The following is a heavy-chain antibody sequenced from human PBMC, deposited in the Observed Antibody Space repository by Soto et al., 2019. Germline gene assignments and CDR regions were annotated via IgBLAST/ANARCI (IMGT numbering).Heavy chain of an antibody. V-gene: IGHV1-69*13. CDR2: IIPIFGTA. CDR3: ARAHQSSSSRNGMDV. Sequence: ASVKVSCKASGGTFSSYAISWVRQAPGQGLEWMGGIIPIFGTANYAQKFQGRVTITADESTSTAYMELSSLRSEDTAVYYCARAHQSSSSRNGMDVWGQGTTVTVSS. CDR1: GGTFSSYA. J-gene: IGHJ6*02. D-gene: IGHD6-6*01.